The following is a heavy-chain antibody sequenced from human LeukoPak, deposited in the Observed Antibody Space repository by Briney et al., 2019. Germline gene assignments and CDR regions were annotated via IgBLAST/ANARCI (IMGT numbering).Heavy chain of an antibody. CDR1: GGSFSGYY. J-gene: IGHJ4*02. D-gene: IGHD3-3*01. V-gene: IGHV4-34*01. CDR3: ARGGVTIFGVVTRRFDY. CDR2: INHSGST. Sequence: SETLSPTCAVYGGSFSGYYWSWIRQPPGKGLEWIGEINHSGSTNYNPSLKSRVTISVDTSKNQFSLKLSSVTAADTAVYYCARGGVTIFGVVTRRFDYWGQGTLVTVSS.